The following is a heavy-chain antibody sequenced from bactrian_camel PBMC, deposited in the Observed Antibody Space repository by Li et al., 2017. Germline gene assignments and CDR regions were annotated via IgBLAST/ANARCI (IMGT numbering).Heavy chain of an antibody. V-gene: IGHV3S63*01. J-gene: IGHJ4*01. CDR3: AIGSYCSGASCPL. Sequence: QLVESGGGSVQVGGSLRLSCAASGYSPAKYAMTWFREAPGKVREGVAIIFAEGGRAYYADSVKDRFTISRDNAKATVYLQMNSLKTDDTAVYYCAIGSYCSGASCPLRGQGTQVTV. CDR1: GYSPAKYA. CDR2: IFAEGGRA. D-gene: IGHD2*01.